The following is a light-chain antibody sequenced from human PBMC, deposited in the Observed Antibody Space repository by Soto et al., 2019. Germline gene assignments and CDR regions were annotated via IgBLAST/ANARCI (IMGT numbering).Light chain of an antibody. CDR2: AAS. V-gene: IGKV1-6*02. CDR1: QGSRND. CDR3: LQHYNYPRT. Sequence: ALQITQSPSPLVASVGDRGPIPFRASQGSRNDVGWYQQKPGIAPKLLIFAASNLQSGVPSRFSGSGSGTDFTLTISSLQPEDLGTYYCLQHYNYPRTSGQGTKVDIK. J-gene: IGKJ1*01.